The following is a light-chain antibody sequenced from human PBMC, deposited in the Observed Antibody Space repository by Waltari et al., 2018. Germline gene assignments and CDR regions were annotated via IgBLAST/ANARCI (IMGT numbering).Light chain of an antibody. CDR2: GAS. Sequence: EIVMTQSPATLSVSPGERATLSCRASQSVGSDLAWYQQKPGRAPNLLIHGASTRVTGIPARFSGSGSGTEFTLTINSLQSEDFAVYYCQQYNKWPPYTFGQGTKLEIK. CDR1: QSVGSD. V-gene: IGKV3-15*01. J-gene: IGKJ2*01. CDR3: QQYNKWPPYT.